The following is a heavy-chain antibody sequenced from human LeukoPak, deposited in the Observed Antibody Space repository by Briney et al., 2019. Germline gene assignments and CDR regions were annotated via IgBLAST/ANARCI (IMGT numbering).Heavy chain of an antibody. Sequence: SETLSLTCTVSGYSISSGYYWGWIRQPPGKGLEWIGSIYHSGSTYYNPSLKSQVTISVDTSKNQFSLKLSSVTAADTAVYYCARDGQNYYDSSGFFDYWGQGTLVTVSS. D-gene: IGHD3-22*01. CDR2: IYHSGST. CDR1: GYSISSGYY. CDR3: ARDGQNYYDSSGFFDY. V-gene: IGHV4-38-2*02. J-gene: IGHJ4*02.